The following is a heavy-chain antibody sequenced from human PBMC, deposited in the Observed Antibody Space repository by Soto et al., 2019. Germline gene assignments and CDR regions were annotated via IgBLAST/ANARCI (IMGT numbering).Heavy chain of an antibody. CDR2: IVPIFGTP. CDR1: GATFSTFG. CDR3: ATRTPQGSGYFDY. V-gene: IGHV1-69*01. Sequence: QVQLVQSGAEVKKPGSSVKVSCKASGATFSTFGISWVRQAPGQGLEWMGGIVPIFGTPHYAQKFQGRVTIAADESTSTASMELSSLRSADTAIYYCATRTPQGSGYFDYWGQGTLVTVSS. D-gene: IGHD3-22*01. J-gene: IGHJ4*02.